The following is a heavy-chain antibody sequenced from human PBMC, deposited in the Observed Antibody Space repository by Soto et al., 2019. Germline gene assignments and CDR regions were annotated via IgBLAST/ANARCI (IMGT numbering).Heavy chain of an antibody. J-gene: IGHJ4*01. Sequence: PSETLSLTCTVSGASISIEPVYWSWFRRFPGKGLEWVGYFFHTGSTSPNPSLRGRVAIFVDTSKNQFSLRLSSVTAADTAVYYCARASRGYSETGDSVYPLGFDSWSPVNMVTVSX. CDR2: FFHTGST. V-gene: IGHV4-31*03. D-gene: IGHD3-22*01. CDR3: ARASRGYSETGDSVYPLGFDS. CDR1: GASISIEPVY.